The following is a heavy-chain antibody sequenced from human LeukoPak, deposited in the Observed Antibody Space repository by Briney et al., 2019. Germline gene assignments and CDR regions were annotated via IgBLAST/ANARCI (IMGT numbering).Heavy chain of an antibody. CDR1: GASISSGRFY. CDR3: ARQRETHSSGWHPDTFDI. J-gene: IGHJ3*02. CDR2: IYYSGNI. D-gene: IGHD6-19*01. V-gene: IGHV4-39*01. Sequence: SETLSLTCTVSGASISSGRFYWGWIRQPPGKGLEWIGSIYYSGNIYYNPSLKSRVTISVDTSKNQFSLKLSSVTAADTAVYYCARQRETHSSGWHPDTFDIWGQGTMVTVSS.